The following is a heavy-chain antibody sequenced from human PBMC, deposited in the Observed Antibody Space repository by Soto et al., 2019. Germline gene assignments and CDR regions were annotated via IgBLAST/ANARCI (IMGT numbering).Heavy chain of an antibody. CDR3: ASDSDIARFLI. J-gene: IGHJ4*02. CDR1: SNGISY. V-gene: IGHV4-39*01. CDR2: IHYGGDT. Sequence: ETLAHTYSVCSNGISYCGWIRQPPGKGLEWIGSIHYGGDTYYNPSLRSRVTISLDTSKSQFSLNLKSVIAADAAVYYCASDSDIARFLIWGQGTPVTVSS. D-gene: IGHD6-13*01.